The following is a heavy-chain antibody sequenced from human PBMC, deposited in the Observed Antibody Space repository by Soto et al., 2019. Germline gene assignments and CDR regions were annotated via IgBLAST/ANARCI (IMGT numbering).Heavy chain of an antibody. CDR2: IYYSGST. D-gene: IGHD3-22*01. CDR1: GGSVSSGSYY. J-gene: IGHJ6*02. Sequence: PSETLSLTCTVSGGSVSSGSYYWSWIRQPPGKGLEWIGYIYYSGSTNYNPSLKSRVTISVDTSKNQFSLKLSSVTAADTAVYYCASEMAFDQSSGPGGYYYYYGMDVWRQGTTVTVSS. CDR3: ASEMAFDQSSGPGGYYYYYGMDV. V-gene: IGHV4-61*01.